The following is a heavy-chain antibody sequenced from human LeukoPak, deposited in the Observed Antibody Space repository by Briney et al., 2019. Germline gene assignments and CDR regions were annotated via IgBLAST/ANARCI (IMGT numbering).Heavy chain of an antibody. CDR2: IKSKTDGGTT. CDR1: GFTFSNAW. CDR3: TTVHSDYYDMVY. J-gene: IGHJ4*02. V-gene: IGHV3-15*01. Sequence: NSGGSLRLSCAASGFTFSNAWMSWVRQAPGKGLEWVGRIKSKTDGGTTDYAAPVKGRFTISRDDSKNTLYLQMNSLKTEDTAVYYCTTVHSDYYDMVYWGQGTLVTVSS. D-gene: IGHD3-22*01.